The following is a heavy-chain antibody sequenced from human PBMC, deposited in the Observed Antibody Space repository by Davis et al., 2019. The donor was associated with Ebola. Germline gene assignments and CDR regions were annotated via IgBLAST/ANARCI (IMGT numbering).Heavy chain of an antibody. J-gene: IGHJ3*02. CDR3: ARHWYSGTYYDAYDS. V-gene: IGHV4-39*01. Sequence: MPSETLSLTCTVSGASISSRSYYWGWIRQPPGKGLEWVGSFSYGDNTHYYNPSLRSRVTISVDTSRNQFSLKLSSATAADTAVYYCARHWYSGTYYDAYDSWGQGTMVSVSS. CDR2: FSYGDNTH. D-gene: IGHD1-26*01. CDR1: GASISSRSYY.